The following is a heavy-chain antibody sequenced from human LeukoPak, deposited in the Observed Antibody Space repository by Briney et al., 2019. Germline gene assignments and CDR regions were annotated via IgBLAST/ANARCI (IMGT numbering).Heavy chain of an antibody. D-gene: IGHD3-3*01. CDR2: INSDGSST. Sequence: GGSLRLSCAASGFTFSSYWMHWVRQAPGKGLVWVSRINSDGSSTSYADSVKGRFTISRDNAKNTLYLRMNSLRAEDTAVYYCAREGYDFWSGYLYYFDYWGQGTLVTVSS. CDR1: GFTFSSYW. V-gene: IGHV3-74*01. CDR3: AREGYDFWSGYLYYFDY. J-gene: IGHJ4*02.